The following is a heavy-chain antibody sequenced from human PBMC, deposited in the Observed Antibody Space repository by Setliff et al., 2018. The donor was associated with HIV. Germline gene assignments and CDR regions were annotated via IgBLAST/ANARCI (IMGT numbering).Heavy chain of an antibody. D-gene: IGHD5-18*01. J-gene: IGHJ4*02. CDR1: GGSISSDSYY. V-gene: IGHV4-39*07. Sequence: SETLSLTCDVSGGSISSDSYYWAWIRQPPGKGLEWIGTIYYSGSTNYSPSLKSRVTISVDASRNQFSLRLSSVTAADTAVYYCAAWGPRYSYAPYFFDSWGQGTMVTVSS. CDR3: AAWGPRYSYAPYFFDS. CDR2: IYYSGST.